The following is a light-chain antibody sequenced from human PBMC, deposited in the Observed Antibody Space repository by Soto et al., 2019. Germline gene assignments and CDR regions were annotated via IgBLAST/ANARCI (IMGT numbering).Light chain of an antibody. CDR2: GNS. Sequence: SALTQPPSVSGAPGQRVTISCTGSSSNIGAGYDVHWYQQLPGTAPKLLIYGNSNRPSGVPDRFSGSKSGTSASLAITGLQAEDEADYYCQSYDSSLSGPYVFGTGTKVTVL. V-gene: IGLV1-40*01. CDR3: QSYDSSLSGPYV. J-gene: IGLJ1*01. CDR1: SSNIGAGYD.